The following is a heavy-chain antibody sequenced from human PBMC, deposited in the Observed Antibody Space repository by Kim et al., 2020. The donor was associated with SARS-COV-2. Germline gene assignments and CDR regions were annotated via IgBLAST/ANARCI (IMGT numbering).Heavy chain of an antibody. CDR3: AKDFSMVRGWIYFDY. Sequence: SVKGRFTISRDNSKNTLYLQMNSLRAEDTAVYYCAKDFSMVRGWIYFDYWGQGTLVTVSS. J-gene: IGHJ4*02. V-gene: IGHV3-23*01. D-gene: IGHD3-10*01.